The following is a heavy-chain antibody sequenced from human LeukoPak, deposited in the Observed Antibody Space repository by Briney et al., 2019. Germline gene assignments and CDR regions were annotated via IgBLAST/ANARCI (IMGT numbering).Heavy chain of an antibody. J-gene: IGHJ4*02. CDR3: ARGPDTAMVPPYYFDY. V-gene: IGHV3-30-3*01. CDR2: ISHDGTTK. CDR1: GFTFSSYA. Sequence: RSLRLSCAASGFTFSSYAMHWVRQAPGKGPEWVTVISHDGTTKYYADSVKGRFTISRDNSKNTLYLQMNSLRAEDTAVYYCARGPDTAMVPPYYFDYWGQGTLVTVSS. D-gene: IGHD5-18*01.